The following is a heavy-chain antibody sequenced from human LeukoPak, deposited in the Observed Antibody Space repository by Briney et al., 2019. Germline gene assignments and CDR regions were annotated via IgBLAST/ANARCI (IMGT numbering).Heavy chain of an antibody. J-gene: IGHJ4*02. V-gene: IGHV2-70*04. CDR2: IDWDDDK. CDR1: GFSLSTSGMR. D-gene: IGHD6-19*01. CDR3: ARIPSSGNGFDY. Sequence: SGPTLVNPTQTLTLTWTFSGFSLSTSGMRVSWIRQPPGKALEWLARIDWDDDKFYSTSLKTRLTISKDTSKNQVVLTITNMDPADTATYYCARIPSSGNGFDYWGQGTLVTVSS.